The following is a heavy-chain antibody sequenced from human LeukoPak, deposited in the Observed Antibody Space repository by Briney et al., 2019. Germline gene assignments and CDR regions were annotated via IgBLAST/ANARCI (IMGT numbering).Heavy chain of an antibody. D-gene: IGHD1-26*01. CDR3: ASSGSYGGYAFDI. V-gene: IGHV4-31*03. CDR1: GGSISSGGYY. CDR2: IYYSRST. Sequence: SQTLSLTCTVSGGSISSGGYYWSWIRQHPGKGLEWIGYIYYSRSTYYNPSLKSRVTISVDTSKNQFSLKLSSVTAADTAVYYCASSGSYGGYAFDIWGQGTMVTVS. J-gene: IGHJ3*02.